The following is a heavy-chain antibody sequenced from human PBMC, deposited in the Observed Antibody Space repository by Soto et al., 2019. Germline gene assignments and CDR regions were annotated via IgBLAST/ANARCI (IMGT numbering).Heavy chain of an antibody. CDR3: ARGGPYYFGY. CDR2: IYYSGST. D-gene: IGHD6-25*01. CDR1: GGSISSSSYY. J-gene: IGHJ4*02. V-gene: IGHV4-39*01. Sequence: QLQLQESGPGLVKPSETLSLTCTVSGGSISSSSYYCGWIRQPPGKGLEWIGSIYYSGSTYYNPSLKSRVPIYVDTSKNQFSLRLSSVTAADTAVYYCARGGPYYFGYWGQGTLVNVSS.